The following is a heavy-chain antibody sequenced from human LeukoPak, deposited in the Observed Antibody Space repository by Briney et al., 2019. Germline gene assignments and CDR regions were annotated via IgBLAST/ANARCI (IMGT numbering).Heavy chain of an antibody. CDR1: GYTFTSYG. CDR3: ARELVDFWSVYHYFDY. V-gene: IGHV1-18*01. J-gene: IGHJ4*02. CDR2: ISAYNGNT. Sequence: ASVKVSCKASGYTFTSYGISWVRQAPGQGLEWMGWISAYNGNTNYAQKLQGRVTMTTDTSTSTAYMELRSLRSDDTAVYYCARELVDFWSVYHYFDYWGQGTLVTVSS. D-gene: IGHD3-3*01.